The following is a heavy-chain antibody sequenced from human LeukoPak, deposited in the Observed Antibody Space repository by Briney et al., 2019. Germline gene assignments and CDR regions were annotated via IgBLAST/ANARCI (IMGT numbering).Heavy chain of an antibody. V-gene: IGHV3-30*18. D-gene: IGHD2-2*01. CDR3: AKPHGLWYQLSKWAFDI. J-gene: IGHJ3*02. CDR2: ISYDGSNK. CDR1: GFTFSSYG. Sequence: QPGGSLRLSCAASGFTFSSYGMHWVRQAPGKGLEWVAVISYDGSNKYYADSVKGRFTISRDNSKNTLYLQMNSLRAEDTAVYYCAKPHGLWYQLSKWAFDIWGQGTMVTVSS.